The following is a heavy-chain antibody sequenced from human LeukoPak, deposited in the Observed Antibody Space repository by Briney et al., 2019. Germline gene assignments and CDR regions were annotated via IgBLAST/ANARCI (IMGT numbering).Heavy chain of an antibody. Sequence: SETLSLTCTVSGGSISSGGYYWSWIRQHPGKGLEWIGYIYYSGSTYYNPSLKSRVTISVDTSKNQFSLKLSSVTAADTAVYYCARVTYYYDSSGYVYYFDYWGQGTLVTASS. CDR1: GGSISSGGYY. CDR3: ARVTYYYDSSGYVYYFDY. J-gene: IGHJ4*02. V-gene: IGHV4-31*03. D-gene: IGHD3-22*01. CDR2: IYYSGST.